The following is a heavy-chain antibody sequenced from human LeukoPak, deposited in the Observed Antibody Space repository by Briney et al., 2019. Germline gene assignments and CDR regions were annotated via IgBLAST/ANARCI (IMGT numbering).Heavy chain of an antibody. Sequence: ASVKVSCKASGYTFTIYYMHWVRQAPGQGLEWMGIINPSGGSTSYAQKLQGRVTMTRDTSTSTVYMELRSLRSEDTAVYYCARAPPVPYDSSGYYPGAFDIWGQGTMVTVSS. CDR3: ARAPPVPYDSSGYYPGAFDI. V-gene: IGHV1-46*04. J-gene: IGHJ3*02. D-gene: IGHD3-22*01. CDR1: GYTFTIYY. CDR2: INPSGGST.